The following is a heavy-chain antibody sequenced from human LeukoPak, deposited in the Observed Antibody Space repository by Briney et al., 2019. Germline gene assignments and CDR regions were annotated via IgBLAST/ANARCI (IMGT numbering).Heavy chain of an antibody. J-gene: IGHJ6*03. D-gene: IGHD5/OR15-5a*01. Sequence: GGSLRLSCAASGFTFSSYSMNWVRQAPGKGLEWVSYISSSSSSTIYYADSVKGRFTIYRDNAKNSLYLQMNSLRAEDTAVYYCARDNVYEGVRDYYYYMDVWGKGTTVTVSS. CDR2: ISSSSSSTI. V-gene: IGHV3-48*04. CDR1: GFTFSSYS. CDR3: ARDNVYEGVRDYYYYMDV.